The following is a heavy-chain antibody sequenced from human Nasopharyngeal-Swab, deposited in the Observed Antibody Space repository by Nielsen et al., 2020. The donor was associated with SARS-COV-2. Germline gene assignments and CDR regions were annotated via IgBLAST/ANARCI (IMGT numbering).Heavy chain of an antibody. CDR1: GYTFTTYN. Sequence: ASVKVSCKASGYTFTTYNVHWVRQAPGQGLEWMGGINPSGGDTGYAQKFQGRVTMTRDTSTSTVYMEVSSLRSEDTAVYYCANRRLEGIDVWGQGTTV. CDR2: INPSGGDT. J-gene: IGHJ6*02. CDR3: ANRRLEGIDV. V-gene: IGHV1-46*01. D-gene: IGHD1-1*01.